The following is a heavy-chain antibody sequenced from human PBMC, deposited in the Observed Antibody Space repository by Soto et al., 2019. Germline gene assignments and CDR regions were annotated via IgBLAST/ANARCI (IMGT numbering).Heavy chain of an antibody. CDR3: ARGFRRSKVRGLFNQGCLDY. D-gene: IGHD3-10*01. Sequence: GGSLRLSCAVSGFTLSKYWIHWVRQAPGKGLVWLLRGTGEGTSATYADSVKGRFTISRDTANDTLFLQMNGLLDEDTAMYFCARGFRRSKVRGLFNQGCLDYWGQGTLVTVSS. CDR1: GFTLSKYW. V-gene: IGHV3-74*03. CDR2: GTGEGTSA. J-gene: IGHJ4*02.